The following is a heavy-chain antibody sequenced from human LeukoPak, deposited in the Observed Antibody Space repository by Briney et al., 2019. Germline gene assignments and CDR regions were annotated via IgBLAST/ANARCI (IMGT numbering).Heavy chain of an antibody. D-gene: IGHD3-16*02. CDR1: GFTFDDYA. V-gene: IGHV3-9*01. CDR3: AKDYFVQGAFDI. Sequence: QTGGSLRLSCAASGFTFDDYAMHWVRQAPGKGLEWVSGISWNSGSIGYADSVKGRFTISRDNAKDSLYLQMNSLRAEDTALYYCAKDYFVQGAFDIWGQGTMVTVSS. J-gene: IGHJ3*02. CDR2: ISWNSGSI.